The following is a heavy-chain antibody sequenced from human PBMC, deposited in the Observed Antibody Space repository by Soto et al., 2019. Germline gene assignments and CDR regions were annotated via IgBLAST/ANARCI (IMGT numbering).Heavy chain of an antibody. D-gene: IGHD2-2*01. CDR2: INAGNGNT. CDR1: GYTFTSYA. J-gene: IGHJ4*02. CDR3: ARGVVTAAYLDY. V-gene: IGHV1-3*01. Sequence: ASVKVSCKASGYTFTSYAMHWVRQAPGQRLEWMGWINAGNGNTKYSQKFQGRVTITRDTSASTAYMELSSLRSEDTAVYYCARGVVTAAYLDYWGQGTPVTVSS.